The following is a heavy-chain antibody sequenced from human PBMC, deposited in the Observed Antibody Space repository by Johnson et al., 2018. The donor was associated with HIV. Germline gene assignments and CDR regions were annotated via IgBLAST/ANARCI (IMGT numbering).Heavy chain of an antibody. CDR3: AKETRESRSAVDV. CDR2: TQYDGSKT. CDR1: GFSFSSYG. J-gene: IGHJ3*01. Sequence: QVQLVESGGGVVQPGGSLRLSCAATGFSFSSYGMHWVRQAPGKGLEWVAFTQYDGSKTYYGDSVRGRFTISRDNSKKTLNLEINSLRTEDTAIYFCAKETRESRSAVDVWGRGAMVSGSS. V-gene: IGHV3-30*02. D-gene: IGHD1-26*01.